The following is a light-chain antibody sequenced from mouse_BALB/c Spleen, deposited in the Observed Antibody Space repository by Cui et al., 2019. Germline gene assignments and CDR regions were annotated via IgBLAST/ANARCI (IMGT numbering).Light chain of an antibody. CDR3: YQGSSYPLT. J-gene: IGKJ4*01. Sequence: ENDHTQSPAGIYAAPKETVTLTCSASSSVSYMHWYQQKSSFSPKLLIYDTSNLASGVPGRFSGSGSGNSYSLTISTMEAEDVATYYCYQGSSYPLTFGSGTKLEIK. CDR2: DTS. CDR1: SSVSY. V-gene: IGKV4-63*01.